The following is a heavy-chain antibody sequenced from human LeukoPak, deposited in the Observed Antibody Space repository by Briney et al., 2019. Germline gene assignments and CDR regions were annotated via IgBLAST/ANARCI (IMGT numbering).Heavy chain of an antibody. CDR2: INHSGST. D-gene: IGHD3-10*01. V-gene: IGHV4-34*01. J-gene: IGHJ4*02. CDR3: ARPRYGSGSLDS. CDR1: GGSFSDHY. Sequence: PSETLSLTCAVYGGSFSDHYWTWIRQPPGKGLEWIGEINHSGSTTYNPSLNNRVTISVDTSKNQFSLKMSSVTAADTAVYYCARPRYGSGSLDSWGQGTLVTVSS.